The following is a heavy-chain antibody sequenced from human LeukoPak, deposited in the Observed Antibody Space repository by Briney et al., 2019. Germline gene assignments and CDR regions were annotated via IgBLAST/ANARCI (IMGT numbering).Heavy chain of an antibody. D-gene: IGHD4-17*01. CDR2: ISSSGTTI. CDR1: GFTFSSYE. J-gene: IGHJ4*02. Sequence: GGSLRLSCAASGFTFSSYEMNWVRQAPGKGLEWVSYISSSGTTIYYADSVKGRFTISRDNAKNSLYLQMNSLRAEDTAVYYCARVKTTVSTLDYWGQGTLVTVSS. V-gene: IGHV3-48*03. CDR3: ARVKTTVSTLDY.